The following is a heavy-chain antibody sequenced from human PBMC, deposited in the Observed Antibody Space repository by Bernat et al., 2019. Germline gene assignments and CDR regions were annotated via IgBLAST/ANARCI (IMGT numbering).Heavy chain of an antibody. CDR1: GASISSSSYY. J-gene: IGHJ3*02. Sequence: QLQLQESGPGLVKPSETLSLTCTVSGASISSSSYYWGWIRQPPGKGLEWIGSIYYTGSTYYSPSLKSRVTISVDTSKNQFSLELFSVTAADPAVYYCARWESTLVPGAFDIWGRGTMVTVSS. D-gene: IGHD3-10*01. V-gene: IGHV4-39*01. CDR3: ARWESTLVPGAFDI. CDR2: IYYTGST.